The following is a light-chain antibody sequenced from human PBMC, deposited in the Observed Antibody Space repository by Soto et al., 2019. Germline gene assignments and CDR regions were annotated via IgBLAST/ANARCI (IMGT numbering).Light chain of an antibody. J-gene: IGKJ2*01. V-gene: IGKV3D-20*02. CDR1: QSVSSNY. CDR2: RAS. CDR3: QQRSNWPPDKYT. Sequence: DIVLTQSPGTLSLSPGERATLSCRASQSVSSNYLAWYQQKPGQTPKVLIYRASTRATGIPDRFSGSGSGTDFTLTISRLEAEDFAVYYCQQRSNWPPDKYTFGQGTKLEI.